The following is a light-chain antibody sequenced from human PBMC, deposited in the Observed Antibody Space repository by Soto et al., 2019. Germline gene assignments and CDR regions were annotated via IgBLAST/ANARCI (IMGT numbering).Light chain of an antibody. Sequence: DIQLTQSPSSLSPSLASRITITCPESQSISNYLSWYQQKPGKAPTLLVYDSSTLQSGVPSRFSGSGFGAEFTLTVSSLQPEDFATYYCQQSYSNPPWTFGQGTKVDI. V-gene: IGKV1-39*01. CDR3: QQSYSNPPWT. CDR1: QSISNY. J-gene: IGKJ1*01. CDR2: DSS.